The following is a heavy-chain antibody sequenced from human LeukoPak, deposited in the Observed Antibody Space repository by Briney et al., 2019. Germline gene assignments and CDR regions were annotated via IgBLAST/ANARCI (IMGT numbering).Heavy chain of an antibody. CDR1: GGSISSGDYS. J-gene: IGHJ4*02. V-gene: IGHV4-61*08. CDR2: IYYSGST. CDR3: ARRVFWSGCYYFDY. Sequence: PSQTLSLTCTVSGGSISSGDYSWSWIRQPPGKGLEWIGYIYYSGSTNYNPSLKSRVTISVDTSKNQFSLKLSSVTAADTAVYYCARRVFWSGCYYFDYWGQGTLVTVSS. D-gene: IGHD3-3*01.